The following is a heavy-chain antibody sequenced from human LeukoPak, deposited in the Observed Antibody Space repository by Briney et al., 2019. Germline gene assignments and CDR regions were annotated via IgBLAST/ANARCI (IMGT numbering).Heavy chain of an antibody. CDR1: GFTFSSYS. Sequence: GGSLRLSCAASGFTFSSYSMNWVRQAPGKGLEWVSSISSSSSYIYYADSVKGRFTISGDNAKNSLYLQMNSLRAEDTAVYYCARGVVPAAIRSGLDYWGQGTLVTVSS. D-gene: IGHD2-2*01. V-gene: IGHV3-21*01. J-gene: IGHJ4*02. CDR2: ISSSSSYI. CDR3: ARGVVPAAIRSGLDY.